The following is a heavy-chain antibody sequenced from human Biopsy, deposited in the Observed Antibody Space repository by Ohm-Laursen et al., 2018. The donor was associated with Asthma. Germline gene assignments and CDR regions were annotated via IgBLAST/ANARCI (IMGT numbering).Heavy chain of an antibody. CDR3: AKELFPGWELRRGPDS. CDR1: GFVFRSHA. D-gene: IGHD1-26*01. J-gene: IGHJ5*01. Sequence: SLRLSCSASGFVFRSHAMHWVRQAPGKGLEWVAVVSYDGGVVHYADSVKGRFTISRDNSKNTLFLEMNSLRPEDTAAYYCAKELFPGWELRRGPDSWGQGTLVTVSS. CDR2: VSYDGGVV. V-gene: IGHV3-30*18.